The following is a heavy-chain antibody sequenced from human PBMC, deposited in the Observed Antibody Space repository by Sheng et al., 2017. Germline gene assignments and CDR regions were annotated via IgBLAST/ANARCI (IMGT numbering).Heavy chain of an antibody. CDR3: TRRATPPIYVFDI. CDR2: IRNEADSYTT. D-gene: IGHD1-1*01. J-gene: IGHJ3*02. Sequence: EVQLVESGGDLVQPGGSLRLSCVSSGFIFSDHYMDWVRQVPGKGLEWVARIRNEADSYTTEYAASVKGRFTISRDDSKNSLYLQMNSLKSEDTAMYYCTRRATPPIYVFDIWGQGTMVTVSS. V-gene: IGHV3-72*01. CDR1: GFIFSDHY.